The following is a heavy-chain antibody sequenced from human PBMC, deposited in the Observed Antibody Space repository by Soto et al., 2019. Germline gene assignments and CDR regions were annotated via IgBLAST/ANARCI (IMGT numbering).Heavy chain of an antibody. D-gene: IGHD4-17*01. CDR2: IWYDGTNK. CDR1: GFTFSSYG. V-gene: IGHV3-33*01. CDR3: ARGPMTTVTTWGDWYFDL. Sequence: QVQLLESGGGVVQPGRSLRLSCATSGFTFSSYGMHWVRQGPGKGLEWVAVIWYDGTNKYYADSVNGRFTISRDDSKNTLYLQMNSLRAEDTTLYYCARGPMTTVTTWGDWYFDLWGRGTLVTVSS. J-gene: IGHJ2*01.